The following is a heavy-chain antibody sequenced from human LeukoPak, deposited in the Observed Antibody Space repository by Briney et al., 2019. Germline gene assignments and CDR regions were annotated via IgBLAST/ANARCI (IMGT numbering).Heavy chain of an antibody. CDR2: IYSGGST. CDR1: GFTISSNY. D-gene: IGHD3-9*01. J-gene: IGHJ5*02. V-gene: IGHV3-53*01. Sequence: GGSLRLSCAASGFTISSNYMSWVRQAPGKGLEWVSVIYSGGSTYYADSVKGRFTISRDTSKNTLYLQMNTLRAEDTAVYYCARVYYDVLTGYPQPNWFDHWGQGTLVTVSS. CDR3: ARVYYDVLTGYPQPNWFDH.